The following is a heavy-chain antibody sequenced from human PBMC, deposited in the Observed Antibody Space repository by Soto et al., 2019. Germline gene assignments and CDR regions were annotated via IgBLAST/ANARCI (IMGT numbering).Heavy chain of an antibody. D-gene: IGHD2-21*02. J-gene: IGHJ5*02. Sequence: SETLSLTCTVSGGSISSGGYYWSWIRQHPGKGLEWIGYIYYSGSTYYNPSLKSRVTISVDTSKNQFSLKLSSVTAADTAVYYCARGGPLVVVTAIRACGWFDPWGQGTLVTVSS. V-gene: IGHV4-31*03. CDR1: GGSISSGGYY. CDR2: IYYSGST. CDR3: ARGGPLVVVTAIRACGWFDP.